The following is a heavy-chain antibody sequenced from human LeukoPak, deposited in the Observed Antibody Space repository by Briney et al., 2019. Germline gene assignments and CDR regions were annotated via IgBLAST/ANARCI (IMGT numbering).Heavy chain of an antibody. CDR2: ISGSGSSGLA. CDR1: GFSFSSYA. J-gene: IGHJ4*02. CDR3: ARDPCDSSGYNYYFDY. D-gene: IGHD3-22*01. V-gene: IGHV3-23*01. Sequence: PGGSLRLSCAASGFSFSSYAMSWVRQAPGRGLEWVSAISGSGSSGLAYYADSVKGRFTISRDNSKNTLYVQMNSLRAEDTAVYYCARDPCDSSGYNYYFDYWGQGTLITVSS.